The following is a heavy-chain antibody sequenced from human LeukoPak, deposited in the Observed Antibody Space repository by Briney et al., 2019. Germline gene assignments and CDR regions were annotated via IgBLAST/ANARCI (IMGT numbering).Heavy chain of an antibody. D-gene: IGHD3-10*01. CDR1: GYTLTELS. CDR2: FDPEDGET. J-gene: IGHJ5*02. CDR3: ATARYGSGRLHWFDP. Sequence: ASVKVSCKVSGYTLTELSMHWVRQAPGKGLEWMGGFDPEDGETIYAQKFQGRVTMTEDTSTDTAYMELSSLRSEDTAVYYCATARYGSGRLHWFDPWGQGTLVTVSS. V-gene: IGHV1-24*01.